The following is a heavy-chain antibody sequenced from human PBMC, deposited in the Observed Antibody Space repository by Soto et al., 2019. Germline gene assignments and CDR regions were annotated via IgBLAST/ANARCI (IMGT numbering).Heavy chain of an antibody. D-gene: IGHD6-13*01. CDR1: GFTFSNAW. V-gene: IGHV3-15*07. J-gene: IGHJ6*02. Sequence: EVQLVESGGGLVKPGGSLRLSCAASGFTFSNAWMNWVRQAPGKGLEWVGRIKSKTDGGTTDYAAPVKGRFTISRDDSKNTLYLQMNSLKTEDTAVYYCTTAPLYSSSWGYYYGMDVWGQGTTVTVSS. CDR2: IKSKTDGGTT. CDR3: TTAPLYSSSWGYYYGMDV.